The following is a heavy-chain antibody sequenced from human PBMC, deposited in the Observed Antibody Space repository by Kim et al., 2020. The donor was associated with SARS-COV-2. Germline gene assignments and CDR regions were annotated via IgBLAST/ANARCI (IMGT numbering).Heavy chain of an antibody. J-gene: IGHJ5*01. CDR1: GFTFRSYW. D-gene: IGHD3-22*01. Sequence: GGSLRLSCAASGFTFRSYWMHWVRQAPGKGLVWVSRINSDGSSTSYADSVKGRFTISRDNAKNTLYLQMNSLRAEDTAVYYCARNYYYHSSGYYQNWFDSWGQGTLVTVSS. V-gene: IGHV3-74*01. CDR2: INSDGSST. CDR3: ARNYYYHSSGYYQNWFDS.